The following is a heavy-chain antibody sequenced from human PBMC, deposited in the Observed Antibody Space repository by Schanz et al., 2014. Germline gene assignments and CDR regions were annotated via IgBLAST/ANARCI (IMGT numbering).Heavy chain of an antibody. Sequence: QVQLVESGGGVVQPGGSLRLSCAASGFTFSTTGMHWVRQALGKGLEWLTFIPFDASNKYYADSVQGRFTLSKDFSKDTLYLQLTSLRPEDTAVYYCARLATSKSRLGDAVDIWGQGTMVTVSS. J-gene: IGHJ3*02. V-gene: IGHV3-30*02. CDR1: GFTFSTTG. CDR3: ARLATSKSRLGDAVDI. CDR2: IPFDASNK. D-gene: IGHD6-6*01.